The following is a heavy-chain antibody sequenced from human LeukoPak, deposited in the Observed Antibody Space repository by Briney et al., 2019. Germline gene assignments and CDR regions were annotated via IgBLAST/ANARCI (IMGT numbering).Heavy chain of an antibody. CDR3: ARDSGSAGSDY. CDR2: IYSGGST. J-gene: IGHJ4*02. Sequence: GGSLRLSCAASGFTVSSNYMGWVRQAPGKGLEWVSVIYSGGSTYYADSVKGRFTISRDNSKNTLYLQMNSLRAEDTAVYYCARDSGSAGSDYWGQGTLVTVSS. D-gene: IGHD3-10*01. CDR1: GFTVSSNY. V-gene: IGHV3-53*01.